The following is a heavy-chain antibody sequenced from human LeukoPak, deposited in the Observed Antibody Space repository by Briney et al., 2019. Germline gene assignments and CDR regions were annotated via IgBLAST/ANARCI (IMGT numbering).Heavy chain of an antibody. V-gene: IGHV4-59*12. CDR3: ARVGVFGYCTRDSCHSPLDY. Sequence: SETLSLTCTVSGGSISGYYWSWIRQPPGKGLEWIGNIFYTGDTYYNPSHTSRVTISVDTSKNQFSLHLASVTAADTAVYYCARVGVFGYCTRDSCHSPLDYWGQGTLVTVSS. CDR2: IFYTGDT. D-gene: IGHD2-15*01. CDR1: GGSISGYY. J-gene: IGHJ4*02.